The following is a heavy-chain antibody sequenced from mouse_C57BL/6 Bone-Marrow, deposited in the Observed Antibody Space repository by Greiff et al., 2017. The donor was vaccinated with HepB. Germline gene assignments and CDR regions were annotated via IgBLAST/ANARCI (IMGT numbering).Heavy chain of an antibody. Sequence: QVQLQQPGAELVKPGASVKLSCKASGYTFTSYWMHWVKQRPGQGLEWIGMIHPNSGSTNYNEKFKSKATLTVDKSSSTAYIQLSSLTSEDSAVYYCARSRGSSYDYAMDYWGQGTSVTVSS. V-gene: IGHV1-64*01. CDR1: GYTFTSYW. J-gene: IGHJ4*01. D-gene: IGHD1-1*01. CDR3: ARSRGSSYDYAMDY. CDR2: IHPNSGST.